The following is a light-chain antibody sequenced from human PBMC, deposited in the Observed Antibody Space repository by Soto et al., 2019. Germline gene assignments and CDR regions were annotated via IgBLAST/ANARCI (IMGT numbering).Light chain of an antibody. J-gene: IGLJ1*01. V-gene: IGLV2-14*03. CDR1: SSDVGAYIY. Sequence: QSALTQPASVSGSPGQSITISCTGTSSDVGAYIYVSWYQQLPGKAPKLIIYEVSNRPSGVSDRFSGSKSGNTASLTISGLQVEDEDAQYGSSHTVDSPRFGPGTKVTV. CDR3: SSHTVDSPR. CDR2: EVS.